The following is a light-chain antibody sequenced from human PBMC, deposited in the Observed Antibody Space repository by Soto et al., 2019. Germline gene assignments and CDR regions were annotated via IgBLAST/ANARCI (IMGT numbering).Light chain of an antibody. Sequence: EIVMTQSPATLSMSPGERATLSCRASQSVSSNLAWYQQKPGQAPRLLIYGASSRATGIPDRFSGSGSGTDFTLTISRLEPEDFAVYYCQQYNSFSPWAFGQGTKV. CDR3: QQYNSFSPWA. CDR2: GAS. J-gene: IGKJ1*01. V-gene: IGKV3D-15*01. CDR1: QSVSSN.